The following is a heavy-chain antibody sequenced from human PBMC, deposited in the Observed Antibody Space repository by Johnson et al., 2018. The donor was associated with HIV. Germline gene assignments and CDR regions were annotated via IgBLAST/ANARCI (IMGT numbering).Heavy chain of an antibody. CDR2: ISGSGGST. CDR3: ARAIDYYDDSGDAFDI. Sequence: VQLVESGGGLVQPGGSLRLSCAASGLTFTSYAMRWVRQAPGKGLEWVSSISGSGGSTYYADSVRGRFTISRDNSKNTLYLQMNSLRAEDTAVYFCARAIDYYDDSGDAFDIWGQGTMVTVSS. V-gene: IGHV3-23*04. CDR1: GLTFTSYA. D-gene: IGHD3-22*01. J-gene: IGHJ3*02.